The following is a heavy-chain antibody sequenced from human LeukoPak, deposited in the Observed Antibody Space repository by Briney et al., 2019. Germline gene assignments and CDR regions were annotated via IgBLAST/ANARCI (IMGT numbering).Heavy chain of an antibody. CDR2: INAGSGDT. V-gene: IGHV1-3*01. J-gene: IGHJ6*02. D-gene: IGHD2-21*02. CDR3: ASRSCGGDCYSSYYYYYGMDV. CDR1: GYTFISYA. Sequence: GASVKVSCKASGYTFISYAIHWVRQAPGQRLEWMGWINAGSGDTKYSQKFQGRVTITRDRSASTAFMELSSLGSEDTAVYYCASRSCGGDCYSSYYYYYGMDVWGQGTTVTVSS.